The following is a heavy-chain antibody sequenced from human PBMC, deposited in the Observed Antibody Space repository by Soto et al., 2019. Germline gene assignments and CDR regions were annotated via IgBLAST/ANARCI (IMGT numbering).Heavy chain of an antibody. D-gene: IGHD5-18*01. CDR2: ISGSGGST. CDR3: AKDPAPRGYSYGPNWFDP. CDR1: GFTFSSYA. Sequence: GGSLRLSCAASGFTFSSYAMSWVRQAPGKGLEWVSAISGSGGSTYYADSVKGRFTISRDNSKNTLYLQMNSLRAEDTAVYYCAKDPAPRGYSYGPNWFDPWGQGTLVTVSS. V-gene: IGHV3-23*01. J-gene: IGHJ5*02.